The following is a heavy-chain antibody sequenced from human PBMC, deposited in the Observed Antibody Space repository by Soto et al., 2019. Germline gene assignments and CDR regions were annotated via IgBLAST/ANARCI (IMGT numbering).Heavy chain of an antibody. J-gene: IGHJ4*01. D-gene: IGHD2-15*01. V-gene: IGHV4-59*08. CDR2: IYYSGST. Sequence: CISKNPGKKLEWIGYIYYSGSTNYNPSLKSRVTISVDTSKNQFSLRLSSVTAADTAVYFCARIDPGSAVYFFDFWGSGTLVTVSS. CDR3: ARIDPGSAVYFFDF.